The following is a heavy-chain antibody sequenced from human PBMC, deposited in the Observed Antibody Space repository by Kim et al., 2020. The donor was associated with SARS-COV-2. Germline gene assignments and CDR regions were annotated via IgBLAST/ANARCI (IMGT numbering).Heavy chain of an antibody. J-gene: IGHJ6*02. Sequence: GGSLRLSCTASGFTFGDYAMSWVRQAPGKGLEWVGFIRSKAYGGTTEYAASVKGRFTISRDDSKSIAYLQMNSLKTEDTAVYYCTRDSRVDSSWYFYYYYGMDVWGQGTTVTVSS. V-gene: IGHV3-49*04. CDR2: IRSKAYGGTT. CDR1: GFTFGDYA. D-gene: IGHD6-13*01. CDR3: TRDSRVDSSWYFYYYYGMDV.